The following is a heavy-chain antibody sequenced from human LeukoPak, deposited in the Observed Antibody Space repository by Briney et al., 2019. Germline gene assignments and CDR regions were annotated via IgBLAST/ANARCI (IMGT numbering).Heavy chain of an antibody. V-gene: IGHV1-46*01. CDR2: INPSGGST. D-gene: IGHD3-10*01. Sequence: GASVKVSCKASGYTFTSYYMHWVRQAPGQGLEWMGIINPSGGSTSYAQKFQGRVTMTRDTSTSTVYMELSSLRSEDTAVYYCARVMITMVRGVTNRWFDPWGQGTLVTVSS. CDR3: ARVMITMVRGVTNRWFDP. CDR1: GYTFTSYY. J-gene: IGHJ5*02.